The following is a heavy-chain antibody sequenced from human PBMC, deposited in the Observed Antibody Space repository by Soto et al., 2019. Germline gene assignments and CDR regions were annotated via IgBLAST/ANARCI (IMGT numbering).Heavy chain of an antibody. CDR3: TRSYRITMIHTFDY. V-gene: IGHV3-49*03. J-gene: IGHJ4*02. D-gene: IGHD3-22*01. Sequence: GGSLRLSCTASGFTFGDYAMSWFRQAPGKGLEWVGFIRSKAYGGTTEYAASVKGRFTISRDDSKSIAYLQMNSLKTEDTAVYYCTRSYRITMIHTFDYWGPGTTVTVYS. CDR2: IRSKAYGGTT. CDR1: GFTFGDYA.